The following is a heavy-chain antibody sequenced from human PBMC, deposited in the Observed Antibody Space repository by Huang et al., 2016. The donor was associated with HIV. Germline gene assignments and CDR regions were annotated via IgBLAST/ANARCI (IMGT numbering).Heavy chain of an antibody. D-gene: IGHD1-1*01. CDR3: ARERMMSWLDDHDAFDI. V-gene: IGHV4-34*01. Sequence: QVQLQQWGAGLLKPSETLSLTCAVYGGSFSGYYWSWIRQSPGKGLELIGEINHNGSNNYNPSLKRRLTISVDTSKNQFSLKLSSVTAADTAVYYCARERMMSWLDDHDAFDIWGQGTMVTVSS. CDR2: INHNGSN. CDR1: GGSFSGYY. J-gene: IGHJ3*02.